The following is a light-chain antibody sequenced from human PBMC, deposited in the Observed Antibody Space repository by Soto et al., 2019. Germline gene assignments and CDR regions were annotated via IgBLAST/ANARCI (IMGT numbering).Light chain of an antibody. Sequence: DNQVTQSPSSISASVGDRVTITCRASQAVNSWLAWFQQKPGMAPKLVIYDVSSLQSGVPSRFSGSGSGTEFTLTISSLQPEDFATYYCQQSNNHPTSFGQGTRLEIK. CDR2: DVS. CDR1: QAVNSW. V-gene: IGKV1-12*01. J-gene: IGKJ5*01. CDR3: QQSNNHPTS.